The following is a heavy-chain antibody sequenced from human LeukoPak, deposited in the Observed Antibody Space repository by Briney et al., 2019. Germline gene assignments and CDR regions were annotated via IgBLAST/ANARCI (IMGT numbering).Heavy chain of an antibody. CDR3: AKDHGLGGYDSSGYYLHFDY. J-gene: IGHJ4*02. V-gene: IGHV3-23*01. CDR2: ISSTSAYT. Sequence: GGSLRLSCAGPGFALKSYSLSWVRQAPGKGLEWVSSISSTSAYTYYADSVKGRFTISRDNSKNTLYLQMNSLRAEDTAVYYCAKDHGLGGYDSSGYYLHFDYWGQGTLVTVSS. D-gene: IGHD3-22*01. CDR1: GFALKSYS.